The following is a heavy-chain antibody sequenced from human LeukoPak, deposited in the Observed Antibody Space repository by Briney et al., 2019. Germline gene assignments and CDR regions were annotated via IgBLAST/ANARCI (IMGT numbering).Heavy chain of an antibody. CDR2: IWYDGSNK. Sequence: GRSLRLSCAASGSTFSTYGMHWVRQAPGKGLERVAVIWYDGSNKYYADSVKGRFTISRDNSKNTLYLQMNSLRAEDTAVYYCGKDRSKGGSSWITGYFDYWGQGTLVTVSS. V-gene: IGHV3-33*06. D-gene: IGHD6-13*01. CDR3: GKDRSKGGSSWITGYFDY. J-gene: IGHJ4*02. CDR1: GSTFSTYG.